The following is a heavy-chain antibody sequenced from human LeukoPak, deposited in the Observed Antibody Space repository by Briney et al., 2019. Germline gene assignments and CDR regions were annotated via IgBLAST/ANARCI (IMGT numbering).Heavy chain of an antibody. D-gene: IGHD6-19*01. CDR2: INHSGST. CDR1: GGSFSGYY. J-gene: IGHJ4*02. CDR3: ARGASDGIAVAGAGYFDY. V-gene: IGHV4-34*01. Sequence: SETLSLTCAVYGGSFSGYYWSWIRQPPGKGLEWIGEINHSGSTNYNPSLKSRVTISVDTSKNQFSLKLSSVTAADTAVYYCARGASDGIAVAGAGYFDYWGQGTLVTVSS.